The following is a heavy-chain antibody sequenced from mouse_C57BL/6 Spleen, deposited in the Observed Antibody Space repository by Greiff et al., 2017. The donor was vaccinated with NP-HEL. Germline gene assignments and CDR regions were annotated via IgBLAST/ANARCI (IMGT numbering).Heavy chain of an antibody. CDR1: GYTFTSYG. CDR3: ASPSYYGSSYGFAY. V-gene: IGHV1-81*01. D-gene: IGHD1-1*01. J-gene: IGHJ3*01. CDR2: IYPRSGNP. Sequence: QVQLKESGAELARPGASVKLSCKASGYTFTSYGISWVKQRTGQGLEWIGEIYPRSGNPYYNEKFKGKATLTADKSSSTAYMELRSLTSEDSAVYFCASPSYYGSSYGFAYWGQGTLVTVSA.